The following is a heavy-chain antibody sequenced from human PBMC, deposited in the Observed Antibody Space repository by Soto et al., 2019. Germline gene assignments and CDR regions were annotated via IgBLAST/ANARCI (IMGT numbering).Heavy chain of an antibody. CDR3: TRSNPSTIFGVVGPSGVDV. J-gene: IGHJ6*02. CDR2: IHYTGSS. D-gene: IGHD3-3*01. Sequence: AEYLSLTCTASGVSLSSSYLSWILQSPGKGLYWIGYIHYTGSSNYNPSLKSRVTISVDTSKNQFSLKLNSMPAADTAVYYRTRSNPSTIFGVVGPSGVDVWGQGTPVTDPS. V-gene: IGHV4-59*01. CDR1: GVSLSSSY.